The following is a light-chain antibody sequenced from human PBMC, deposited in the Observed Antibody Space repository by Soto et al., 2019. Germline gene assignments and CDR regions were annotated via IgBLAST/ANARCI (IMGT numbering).Light chain of an antibody. J-gene: IGKJ4*01. V-gene: IGKV1-5*01. CDR3: QQSRSIPLT. CDR1: QSVSSW. CDR2: DAS. Sequence: DSQLTQSPSTLSASLGARVAITCLASQSVSSWLAWYQQKPGKAPKLLIYDASSLESGVPSRFSGSGSGTEFTLTISSLQPDDFATYYCQQSRSIPLTFGGGTKVDI.